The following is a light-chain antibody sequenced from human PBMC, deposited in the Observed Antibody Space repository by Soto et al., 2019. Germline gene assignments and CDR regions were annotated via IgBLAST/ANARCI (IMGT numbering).Light chain of an antibody. Sequence: QSALTQPASVSGSPGQSITISCTGTSSDVGAYTSVSWYQQHPGKAPKLMIYVVSNRPSGVSRRFSGSKSGNTASLTISGLQAEDEAHYYCSSYTSDNRDYVFGTGTKLTVL. J-gene: IGLJ1*01. CDR3: SSYTSDNRDYV. CDR1: SSDVGAYTS. CDR2: VVS. V-gene: IGLV2-14*01.